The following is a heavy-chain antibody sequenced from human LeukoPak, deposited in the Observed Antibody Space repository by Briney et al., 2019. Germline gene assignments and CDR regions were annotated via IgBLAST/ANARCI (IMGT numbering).Heavy chain of an antibody. CDR1: GGSISSSSYY. V-gene: IGHV4-39*01. J-gene: IGHJ6*03. CDR2: IYYSGSA. CDR3: ASTRSSPHYYYYMDV. Sequence: PSETLSLTCTVSGGSISSSSYYWGWIRQPPGKGLEWIGSIYYSGSAYYNPSLKSRVTISVDTSKNQFSLKLSSVTAADTAVYYCASTRSSPHYYYYMDVWGKGTTVTISS. D-gene: IGHD2-2*01.